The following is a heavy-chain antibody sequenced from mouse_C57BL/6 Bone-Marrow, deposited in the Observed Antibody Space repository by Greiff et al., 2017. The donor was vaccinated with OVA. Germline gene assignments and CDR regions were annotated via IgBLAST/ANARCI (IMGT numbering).Heavy chain of an antibody. CDR3: TRLIDGKDY. J-gene: IGHJ4*01. Sequence: EVQLVESGEGLVKPGGSLKLSCAASGFTFSSYAMSWVRQTPEKRLEWVAYISSGGDYIYYADTVKGRFTIYRDHARNTLYLQMSSLKAEDTAMYYCTRLIDGKDYWGQGTAVIVSA. CDR2: ISSGGDYI. V-gene: IGHV5-9-1*02. CDR1: GFTFSSYA.